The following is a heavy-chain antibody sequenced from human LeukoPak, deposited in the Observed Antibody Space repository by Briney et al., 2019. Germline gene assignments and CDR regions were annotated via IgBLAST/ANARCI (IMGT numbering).Heavy chain of an antibody. Sequence: GGSLRLSCAASGFTFSSYAMHWVRQAPGKGLEWVAVIWYDGSNKYYADSVKGRFTISRDNSKNTLYLQMNSLRAEDTAVYYCVRIRRDGGFDYWGQGTLVTVSS. CDR3: VRIRRDGGFDY. CDR1: GFTFSSYA. CDR2: IWYDGSNK. V-gene: IGHV3-33*08. J-gene: IGHJ4*02. D-gene: IGHD5-24*01.